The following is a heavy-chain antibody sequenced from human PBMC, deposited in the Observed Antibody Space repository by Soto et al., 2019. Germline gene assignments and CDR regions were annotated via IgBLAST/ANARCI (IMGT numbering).Heavy chain of an antibody. CDR3: ARVSRWLRFDYYYYVMDV. Sequence: GASVKVSCKASGYTFTSYGISWVRQAPGQGLEWMGWISAYNGNTNYAQKLQGRVTMTTDTSTSTAYMELRSLRSDDTAVYYCARVSRWLRFDYYYYVMDVWGQGTTVIVSS. CDR1: GYTFTSYG. V-gene: IGHV1-18*01. CDR2: ISAYNGNT. J-gene: IGHJ6*02. D-gene: IGHD5-12*01.